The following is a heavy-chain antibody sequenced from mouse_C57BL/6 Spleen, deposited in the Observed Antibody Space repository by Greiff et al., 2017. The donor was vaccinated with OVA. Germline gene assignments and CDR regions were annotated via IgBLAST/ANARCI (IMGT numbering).Heavy chain of an antibody. D-gene: IGHD1-1*01. CDR3: TRPTVVATPWWYFDV. V-gene: IGHV1-15*01. Sequence: QVQLQQSGAELVRPGASVTLSCKASGYTFTDYEMHWVKQTPVHGLEWIGAIDPETGGTAYNQKFKGKAILTADKSSSTAYMELRSLTSADSAVYYCTRPTVVATPWWYFDVWGTGTTVTVSS. J-gene: IGHJ1*03. CDR2: IDPETGGT. CDR1: GYTFTDYE.